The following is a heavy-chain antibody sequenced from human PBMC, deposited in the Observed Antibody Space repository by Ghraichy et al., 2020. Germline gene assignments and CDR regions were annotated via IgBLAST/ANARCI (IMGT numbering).Heavy chain of an antibody. CDR2: INQDGSED. CDR3: VRGEEFCSDSNCYILSVAFDT. Sequence: GGSLRLSCEASGVTFSNSCMNWVRQVPGKGLEWVANINQDGSEDYYLDSVNGRFTISSDNAKNSLCLQMNSLRAEDSAIYYCVRGEEFCSDSNCYILSVAFDTWGRGTVVTVSS. D-gene: IGHD2-2*02. V-gene: IGHV3-7*01. CDR1: GVTFSNSC. J-gene: IGHJ3*02.